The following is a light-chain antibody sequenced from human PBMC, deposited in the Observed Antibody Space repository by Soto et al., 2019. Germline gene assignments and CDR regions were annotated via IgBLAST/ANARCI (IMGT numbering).Light chain of an antibody. CDR2: DAS. J-gene: IGKJ5*01. V-gene: IGKV3-11*01. Sequence: EIVFTQSPATLSLSPGERATLSCRASQSVSSYLAWYRQKPGQAPRPLIYDASNRATGIPARFIGSGAGTECTRPISSLEPEDVAVDYCQQRSNWTITFGQGTRLEIK. CDR3: QQRSNWTIT. CDR1: QSVSSY.